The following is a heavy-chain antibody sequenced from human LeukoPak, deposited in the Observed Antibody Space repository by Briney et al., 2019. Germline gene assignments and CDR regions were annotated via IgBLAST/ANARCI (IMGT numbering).Heavy chain of an antibody. J-gene: IGHJ3*02. CDR2: IYYSGST. D-gene: IGHD2-8*02. CDR1: GGSISSGDYY. CDR3: ARVGTGGIYAFDI. V-gene: IGHV4-30-4*01. Sequence: SQTLSLTCTVSGGSISSGDYYWSWIRQPPGKGLEWIGYIYYSGSTYYNPSLKSRLTISVDTSKNQFSLKVTSVTAADTAVYYCARVGTGGIYAFDIWGQGTMVTVSS.